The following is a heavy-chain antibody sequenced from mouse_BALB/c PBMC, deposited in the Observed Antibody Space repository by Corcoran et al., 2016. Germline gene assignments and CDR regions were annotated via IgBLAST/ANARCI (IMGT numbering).Heavy chain of an antibody. V-gene: IGHV3-6*02. CDR1: GYSITSGYY. CDR3: ARGWDGGY. J-gene: IGHJ2*01. CDR2: ISHDGSN. D-gene: IGHD4-1*01. Sequence: DVQLQESGPGLVKPSQFLSLPCSVAGYSITSGYYGNWNRQFPGNKLEWMGYISHDGSNNYNPSLKNRISITRDTYKNQFFLTSNSVTTEDTATYYCARGWDGGYWGQGTTRTVSS.